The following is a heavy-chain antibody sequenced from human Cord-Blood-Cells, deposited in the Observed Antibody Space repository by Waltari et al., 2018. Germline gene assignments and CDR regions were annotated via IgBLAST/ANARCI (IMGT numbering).Heavy chain of an antibody. CDR2: ISYDGSNK. V-gene: IGHV3-30*18. J-gene: IGHJ2*01. CDR3: AKDEDL. CDR1: GFTFSSYG. Sequence: QVQLVESGGVVVQPGRSLRLSGAASGFTFSSYGMHWVRQAPGKGLEWVAVISYDGSNKYYADSVKGRFTISRDNSKNTLYLQMNSLRAEDTAVYYCAKDEDLWGRGTLVTVSS.